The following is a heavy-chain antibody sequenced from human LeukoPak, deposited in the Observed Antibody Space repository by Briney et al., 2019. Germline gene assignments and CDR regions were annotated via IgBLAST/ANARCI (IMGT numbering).Heavy chain of an antibody. V-gene: IGHV4-39*01. CDR3: ARVYSSGWYFFDY. CDR1: GGSISSSSYY. J-gene: IGHJ4*02. Sequence: SETLSLTCTVSGGSISSSSYYWGWIRQPPGKGLEWTGSIYYSGSTYYNPSLKSRVTISVDTSKNQFSLKLSSVTAADTAVYYCARVYSSGWYFFDYWGQGTLVTVSS. CDR2: IYYSGST. D-gene: IGHD6-19*01.